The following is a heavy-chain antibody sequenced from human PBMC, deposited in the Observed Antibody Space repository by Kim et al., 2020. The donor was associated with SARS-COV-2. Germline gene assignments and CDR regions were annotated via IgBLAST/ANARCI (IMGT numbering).Heavy chain of an antibody. Sequence: GGSLRLSCAASGFTVSSNYMSWVRQAPGKGLEWVSVIYSGGSTYYADSVKGRFTISRHNSKNTLYLQMNSLRAEDTAVYYCARVGNYYDSSGYYYKGFDYWGQGTLVTVSS. D-gene: IGHD3-22*01. CDR2: IYSGGST. J-gene: IGHJ4*02. CDR1: GFTVSSNY. CDR3: ARVGNYYDSSGYYYKGFDY. V-gene: IGHV3-53*04.